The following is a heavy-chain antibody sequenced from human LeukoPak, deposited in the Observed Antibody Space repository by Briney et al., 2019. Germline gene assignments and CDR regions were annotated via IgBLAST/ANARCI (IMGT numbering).Heavy chain of an antibody. CDR1: GFTFSSYA. CDR3: ARHKVSEQPPTG. J-gene: IGHJ4*02. V-gene: IGHV3-23*01. CDR2: ISGSGGST. Sequence: PGGSLRLSCAASGFTFSSYAMSWVCQAPGKGLEWVSAISGSGGSTYYADSVKGRFTISRDNSKNKLYLQMNSLRAEDTAVYYCARHKVSEQPPTGWGQGTLVTVSS.